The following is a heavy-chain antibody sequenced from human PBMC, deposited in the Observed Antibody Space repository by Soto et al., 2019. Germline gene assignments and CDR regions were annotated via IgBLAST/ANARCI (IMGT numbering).Heavy chain of an antibody. Sequence: SETLSLTCTVSGGSLTNYYWSLIRQPPGKGLEWIGYSYYSGSTNYNPSLKSRVTISVDTSKNQFSLKLSSVTAADTAVYYCARGYYDFWSGYSDGYNWFDPWGQGTLVTVSS. CDR1: GGSLTNYY. D-gene: IGHD3-3*01. CDR2: SYYSGST. V-gene: IGHV4-59*01. J-gene: IGHJ5*02. CDR3: ARGYYDFWSGYSDGYNWFDP.